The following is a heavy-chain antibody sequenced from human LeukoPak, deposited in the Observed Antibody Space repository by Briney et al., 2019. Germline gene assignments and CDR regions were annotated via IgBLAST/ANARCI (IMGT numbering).Heavy chain of an antibody. D-gene: IGHD2-15*01. CDR2: ISAYNGNT. Sequence: ASVKVSCKASGYTFTSYGISWVRQGPGQGLEWMGWISAYNGNTNYAQKLQGRVTMTTDTSTSTAYMELRSLRSDDTAVYYCARDAPYCSGGSCYAEDDYWGQGTLVTVSS. CDR1: GYTFTSYG. V-gene: IGHV1-18*01. CDR3: ARDAPYCSGGSCYAEDDY. J-gene: IGHJ4*02.